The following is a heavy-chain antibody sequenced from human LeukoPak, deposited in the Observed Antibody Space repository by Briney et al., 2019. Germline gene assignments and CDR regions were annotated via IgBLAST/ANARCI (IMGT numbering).Heavy chain of an antibody. D-gene: IGHD6-25*01. CDR3: ARAPQSGY. V-gene: IGHV3-48*01. Sequence: GGSLRLSCAASGFTFSSYSMNWVRQAPGKGLEWVSYISSSSSTIYYADSVKGRFTISRDNAKNSLYLQMNSLRAEDTAVYYCARAPQSGYWGQGTLVTVSS. CDR1: GFTFSSYS. CDR2: ISSSSSTI. J-gene: IGHJ4*02.